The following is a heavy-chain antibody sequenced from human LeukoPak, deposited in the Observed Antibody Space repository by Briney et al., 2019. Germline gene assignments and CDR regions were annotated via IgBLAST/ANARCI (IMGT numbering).Heavy chain of an antibody. CDR2: IYHSGNT. CDR3: ARVELGNSWFDP. J-gene: IGHJ5*02. D-gene: IGHD7-27*01. CDR1: GGSISNSNW. Sequence: SGTLSLTCAVSGGSISNSNWWSWVRQPPGKGLEWIGEIYHSGNTNYNPSLKSRVTISVDTSKNQFSLKLSSVTAADTAVYYCARVELGNSWFDPWGQGTLVTVSS. V-gene: IGHV4-4*02.